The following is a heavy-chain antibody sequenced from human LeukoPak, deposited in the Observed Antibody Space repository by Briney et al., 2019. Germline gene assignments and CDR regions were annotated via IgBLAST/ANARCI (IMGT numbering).Heavy chain of an antibody. Sequence: PSETLSLTCTVSGGSISSYYWSWIRQPPGKGLEWIGYIYHSGSTYYNPSLKSRVTISVDRSKNQFSLKLSSVTAADTAVYYCARGLNTAMVPYFDYWGQGTLVTVSS. CDR3: ARGLNTAMVPYFDY. D-gene: IGHD5-18*01. J-gene: IGHJ4*02. V-gene: IGHV4-59*12. CDR1: GGSISSYY. CDR2: IYHSGST.